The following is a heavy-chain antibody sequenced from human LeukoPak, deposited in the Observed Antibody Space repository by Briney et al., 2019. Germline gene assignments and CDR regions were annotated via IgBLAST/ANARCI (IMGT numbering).Heavy chain of an antibody. Sequence: GASVKVSCKASGGTFNNYAIRWVRQAPGQGLESMGGIIPIFGTANYAQKFQGRVTITADESTSTAYMELSSLRSDDTSVYYCASGEQLVLFDYWGQGTLVTVSS. D-gene: IGHD6-6*01. CDR2: IIPIFGTA. V-gene: IGHV1-69*13. CDR3: ASGEQLVLFDY. J-gene: IGHJ4*02. CDR1: GGTFNNYA.